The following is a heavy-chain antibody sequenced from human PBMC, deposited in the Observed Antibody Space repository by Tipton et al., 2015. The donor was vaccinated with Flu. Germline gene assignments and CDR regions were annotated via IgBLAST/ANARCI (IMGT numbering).Heavy chain of an antibody. V-gene: IGHV3-9*01. D-gene: IGHD3-10*01. CDR3: AKDIDGDYGSGSHPNDAFDI. J-gene: IGHJ3*02. CDR2: ISWNSGSI. CDR1: GFTFDDYA. Sequence: SLRLSCAASGFTFDDYAMHWVRQAPGKGLEWVSGISWNSGSIGYADSVKGRFTISRDNAKNSPYLQMNSLRAEDTALYYCAKDIDGDYGSGSHPNDAFDIWGQGTMVTVSS.